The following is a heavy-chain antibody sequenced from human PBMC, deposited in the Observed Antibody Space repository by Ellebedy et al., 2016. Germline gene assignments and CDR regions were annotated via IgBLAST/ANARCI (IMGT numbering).Heavy chain of an antibody. CDR2: ISWNGGST. Sequence: GESLKISCAASGFNFHEYTMHWFRQAPGKGLEWVSLISWNGGSTYYADSVKGRFTISRDNARNSMSLQMNSLRVEDTAVYYCARVMVRGVWDVSAFDIWGQGTMVTVSS. CDR3: ARVMVRGVWDVSAFDI. J-gene: IGHJ3*02. V-gene: IGHV3-43*01. CDR1: GFNFHEYT. D-gene: IGHD3-10*01.